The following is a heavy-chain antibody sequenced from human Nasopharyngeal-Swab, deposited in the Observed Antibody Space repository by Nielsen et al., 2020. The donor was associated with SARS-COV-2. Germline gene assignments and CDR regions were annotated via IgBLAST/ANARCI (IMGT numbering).Heavy chain of an antibody. CDR1: GFIVSSNF. D-gene: IGHD3-9*01. J-gene: IGHJ6*02. CDR2: IFSGGST. Sequence: GESLRLSCAASGFIVSSNFMSWVRQAPGKGLEWVSVIFSGGSTYYADSVKGRFTISRDNSKNTLYLQMNSLRAEDTAVYYCAKDKRYFDWDGMDVWGQGTTVTVSS. CDR3: AKDKRYFDWDGMDV. V-gene: IGHV3-53*05.